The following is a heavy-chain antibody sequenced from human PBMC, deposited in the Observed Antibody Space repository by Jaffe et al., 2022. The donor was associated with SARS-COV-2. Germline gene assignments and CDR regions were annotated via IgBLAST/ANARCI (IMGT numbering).Heavy chain of an antibody. V-gene: IGHV3-49*05. CDR1: GFTFGDYA. CDR3: SRRLRDYYYYGMDV. Sequence: EVQLVESGGGLVKPGRSLRLSCTASGFTFGDYAMSWFRQAPGKGLEWVGFIRSKAYGGTTEYAASVKGRFTISRDDSKSIAYLQMNSLKTEDTAVYYCSRRLRDYYYYGMDVWGQGTTVTVSS. CDR2: IRSKAYGGTT. D-gene: IGHD6-25*01. J-gene: IGHJ6*02.